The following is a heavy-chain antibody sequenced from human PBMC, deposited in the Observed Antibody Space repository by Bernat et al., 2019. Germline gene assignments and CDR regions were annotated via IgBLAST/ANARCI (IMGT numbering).Heavy chain of an antibody. Sequence: EVQLVESGGGLVQPRGSLRVSCAASGFSFSSYWMHWVRQAPGEGLVWVSCINGDGVRTRDADSVKGRFTISRDNAKNTLYLQMNSLRDEDTAVYYCARGSASAWTDDSFDIWGQGTVVTVSS. CDR1: GFSFSSYW. J-gene: IGHJ3*02. CDR2: INGDGVRT. D-gene: IGHD6-19*01. V-gene: IGHV3-74*01. CDR3: ARGSASAWTDDSFDI.